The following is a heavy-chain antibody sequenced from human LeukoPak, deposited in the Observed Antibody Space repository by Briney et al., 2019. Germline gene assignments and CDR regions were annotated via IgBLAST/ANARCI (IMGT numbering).Heavy chain of an antibody. D-gene: IGHD2-8*01. CDR3: VRHYVFVYGGSSFDY. CDR2: IYTSGSA. CDR1: GGSITSGSYY. Sequence: SETLALTCTVSGGSITSGSYYWSWIRQPAGKGLEWIGRIYTSGSANYNPSLKSRVTISVYTSKNQFSLELSSVTAADTAVYYCVRHYVFVYGGSSFDYWGQGALVTVAS. V-gene: IGHV4-61*02. J-gene: IGHJ4*02.